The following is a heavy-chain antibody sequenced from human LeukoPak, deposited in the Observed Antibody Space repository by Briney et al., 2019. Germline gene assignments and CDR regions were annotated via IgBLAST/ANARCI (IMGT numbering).Heavy chain of an antibody. J-gene: IGHJ4*02. CDR1: GYTFGNYW. CDR2: IYPDDSDT. D-gene: IGHD6-19*01. Sequence: GESLKISCKASGYTFGNYWIAWVRQMPGKGLEWIAIIYPDDSDTRYSTSFQGQVTISVDKSTNTAYLQWSSLKASDTAIYYCARVGSAGWYVPQYFDSWGQGALVTVSS. CDR3: ARVGSAGWYVPQYFDS. V-gene: IGHV5-51*01.